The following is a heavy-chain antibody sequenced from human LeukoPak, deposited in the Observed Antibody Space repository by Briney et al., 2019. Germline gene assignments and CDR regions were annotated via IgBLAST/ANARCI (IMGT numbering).Heavy chain of an antibody. J-gene: IGHJ6*04. Sequence: ASVKASCKASGYTFTGYYMHWVRQAPGQGLEWMGWINPNSGGTNYAQKFQGWVTMTRDTSISTAYMELSRLRSDDTAVYYCATADCSGGSCPIDVWGKGTTVTVSS. CDR3: ATADCSGGSCPIDV. CDR1: GYTFTGYY. D-gene: IGHD2-15*01. V-gene: IGHV1-2*04. CDR2: INPNSGGT.